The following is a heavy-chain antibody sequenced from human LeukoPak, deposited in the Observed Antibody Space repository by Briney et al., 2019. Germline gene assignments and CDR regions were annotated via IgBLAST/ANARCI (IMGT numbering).Heavy chain of an antibody. D-gene: IGHD3-10*01. Sequence: NPGGSLRLSCAASGFTFSSYSMNWARQAPGKGLEWVSSISSSSSYIYYADSVKGRFTISRDNAKNSLYLQMNSLRAEDTAVYYCASSLRITMVRGVRWGQGTLVTVSS. CDR2: ISSSSSYI. CDR1: GFTFSSYS. J-gene: IGHJ4*02. CDR3: ASSLRITMVRGVR. V-gene: IGHV3-21*01.